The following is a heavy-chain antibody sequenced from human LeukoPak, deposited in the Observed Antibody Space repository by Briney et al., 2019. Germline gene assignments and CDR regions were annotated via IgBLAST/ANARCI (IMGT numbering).Heavy chain of an antibody. Sequence: GGSLRLSCAASGFIFSTDTMNWVRQAPGKGLEWVSPISGSSGYIYYADSLRGRFTISRDNSKNTLYLQMNSLRAEDTAVYYCAKDVGFWGQGTLVTVSS. CDR3: AKDVGF. CDR2: ISGSSGYI. D-gene: IGHD3-10*01. CDR1: GFIFSTDT. J-gene: IGHJ4*02. V-gene: IGHV3-21*04.